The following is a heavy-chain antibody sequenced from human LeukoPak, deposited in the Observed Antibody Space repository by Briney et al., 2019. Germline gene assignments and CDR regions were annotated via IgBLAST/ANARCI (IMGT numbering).Heavy chain of an antibody. V-gene: IGHV3-11*01. CDR2: ITSSGSTI. Sequence: GGSLRLSCAASGFTFSDYYMSWIRQAPGKGLEWVSYITSSGSTIYYADSVKGRFTISRDNAKNSLYLQMNSLRAEDTAVYYCAKGAAYIAAAGIPNFDYWGQGTLVTVSS. D-gene: IGHD6-13*01. J-gene: IGHJ4*02. CDR3: AKGAAYIAAAGIPNFDY. CDR1: GFTFSDYY.